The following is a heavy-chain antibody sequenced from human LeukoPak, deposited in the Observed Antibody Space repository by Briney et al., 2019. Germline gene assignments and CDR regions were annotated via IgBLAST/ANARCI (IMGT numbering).Heavy chain of an antibody. Sequence: PGGSLRLSCAASGFTFSSYWMSWVRQAPGKGLEWVAFIRYDGSNKYYADSVKGRFTISRDNSKNTLYLQMNSLRAEDTAVYYCAKDPAGDRGYYYYMDVWGKGTTVTVSS. CDR1: GFTFSSYW. D-gene: IGHD3-10*01. V-gene: IGHV3-30*02. CDR3: AKDPAGDRGYYYYMDV. J-gene: IGHJ6*03. CDR2: IRYDGSNK.